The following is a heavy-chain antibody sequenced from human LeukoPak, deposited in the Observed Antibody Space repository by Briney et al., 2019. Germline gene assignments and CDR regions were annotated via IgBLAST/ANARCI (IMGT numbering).Heavy chain of an antibody. V-gene: IGHV1-2*02. D-gene: IGHD6-13*01. Sequence: GASVKVSCRASGYTFTGFYIHWVRQAPGQGLEWMGWIDPNSAYTNYAQKFQGRVTMTTDTSTSTAYMELRSLRSDDTAVYYCARGGGMKPGDFEYWGQGTLVTVSS. CDR1: GYTFTGFY. CDR2: IDPNSAYT. CDR3: ARGGGMKPGDFEY. J-gene: IGHJ4*02.